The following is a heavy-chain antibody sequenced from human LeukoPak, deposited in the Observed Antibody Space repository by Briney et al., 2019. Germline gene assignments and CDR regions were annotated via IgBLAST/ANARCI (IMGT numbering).Heavy chain of an antibody. CDR3: ASVPKSPGGLYLY. D-gene: IGHD4-23*01. Sequence: PSETLSLTCAVYGGSFSGYYWSWIRQPPGKGLEWIGEINHSGSTNYNPSLKSRVTISVDTSKNQFSLKLSSVTAADTAVYYCASVPKSPGGLYLYWGQGTLVTVSS. CDR1: GGSFSGYY. V-gene: IGHV4-34*01. J-gene: IGHJ4*02. CDR2: INHSGST.